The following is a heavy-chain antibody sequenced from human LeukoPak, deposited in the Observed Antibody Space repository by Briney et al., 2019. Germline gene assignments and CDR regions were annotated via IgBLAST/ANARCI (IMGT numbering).Heavy chain of an antibody. CDR2: INHSGST. Sequence: SETLSLTCAVYGGSFSGYYWSWIRQPPGKGLEWIGEINHSGSTNYNPSLKSRVTISVDTSKNQFSLKLSSVTAADTAVYYCASVNYDSSGYPGEDAFDIWGQGTMVTVSS. D-gene: IGHD3-22*01. J-gene: IGHJ3*02. V-gene: IGHV4-34*01. CDR3: ASVNYDSSGYPGEDAFDI. CDR1: GGSFSGYY.